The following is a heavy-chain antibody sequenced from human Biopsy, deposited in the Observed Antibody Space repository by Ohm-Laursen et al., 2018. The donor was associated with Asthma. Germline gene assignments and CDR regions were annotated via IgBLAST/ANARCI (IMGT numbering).Heavy chain of an antibody. CDR3: ARIKIRIGAGTDRYFDL. Sequence: ATVKISCKASGYPFTDYYVHWVRQAPGQGLEWMGRIDPNSGGTNYAQKFLGRVTMARDTSVNTAFMVLSRLRSDDTAVYYCARIKIRIGAGTDRYFDLWGRGTLVTVSS. J-gene: IGHJ2*01. CDR1: GYPFTDYY. D-gene: IGHD3-16*01. CDR2: IDPNSGGT. V-gene: IGHV1-2*06.